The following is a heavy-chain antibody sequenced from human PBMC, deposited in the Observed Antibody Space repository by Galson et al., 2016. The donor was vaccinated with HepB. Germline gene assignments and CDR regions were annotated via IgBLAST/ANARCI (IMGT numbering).Heavy chain of an antibody. Sequence: SLRLSCAASGFTFSDYYMSWIRQAPGKGLEWISYISGSGRTIYYPDPMRGRFTVSRDNAKNSLFLQLNSLRAEDTAVYYCARDGCSTTTCYSDYYYYHGLDVWGKGTTVTVSS. V-gene: IGHV3-11*01. J-gene: IGHJ6*04. CDR3: ARDGCSTTTCYSDYYYYHGLDV. CDR1: GFTFSDYY. D-gene: IGHD2-2*01. CDR2: ISGSGRTI.